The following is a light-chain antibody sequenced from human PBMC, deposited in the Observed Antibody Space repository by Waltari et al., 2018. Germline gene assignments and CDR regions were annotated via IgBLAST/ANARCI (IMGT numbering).Light chain of an antibody. CDR1: SGDIGAYKY. V-gene: IGLV2-14*01. CDR3: CSYTTASTVV. CDR2: EVS. Sequence: QSALTQPASVSGSPGQSITISCTGTSGDIGAYKYVSWYQNHPDKAPKRIIYEVSNRPSCVSNRFSGSKSGNTASLTISGLQTEDESHYYCCSYTTASTVVFGGGTKVTVL. J-gene: IGLJ2*01.